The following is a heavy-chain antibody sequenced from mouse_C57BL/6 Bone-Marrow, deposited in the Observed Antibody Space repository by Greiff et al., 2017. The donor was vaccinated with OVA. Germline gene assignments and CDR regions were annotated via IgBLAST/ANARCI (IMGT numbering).Heavy chain of an antibody. Sequence: EVQGVESGGGLVQPGGSLKLSCAASGFTFSDYGMAWVRQAPRKGPEWVAFISNLAYSIYYADTVTGRFTISRENAKNTLYLEMSSLRSEDTAMYHCARPSYSSWFAYWGQGTLVTVSA. CDR2: ISNLAYSI. V-gene: IGHV5-15*01. J-gene: IGHJ3*01. D-gene: IGHD2-10*01. CDR1: GFTFSDYG. CDR3: ARPSYSSWFAY.